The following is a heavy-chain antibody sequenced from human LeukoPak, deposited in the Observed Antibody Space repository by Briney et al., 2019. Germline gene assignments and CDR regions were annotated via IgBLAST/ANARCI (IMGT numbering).Heavy chain of an antibody. V-gene: IGHV3-23*01. Sequence: GGSLRLSCAASGFTFSSYAMTWVRQAPGKGLEWVSSIRGDAGSTYYADSVRGRFTISRDNSKNTVYLQMNSLSAEDTAVYYCAKDVVLSGWDFVHWGQGTLVTVSS. J-gene: IGHJ1*01. D-gene: IGHD6-19*01. CDR3: AKDVVLSGWDFVH. CDR1: GFTFSSYA. CDR2: IRGDAGST.